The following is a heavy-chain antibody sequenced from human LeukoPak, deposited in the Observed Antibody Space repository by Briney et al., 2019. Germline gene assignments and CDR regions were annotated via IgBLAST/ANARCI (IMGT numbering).Heavy chain of an antibody. CDR2: ISSSVSTI. V-gene: IGHV3-48*03. CDR1: GVTFSSYE. D-gene: IGHD3-10*02. Sequence: PGGSLRLSCAASGVTFSSYEMNWGRQAPGKGLEWVSYISSSVSTIYYADSVKGRFTISRDNAKNSLYLQMNSLRAEDTAVYYCAELGITMIGGVWGKGTTVTISS. CDR3: AELGITMIGGV. J-gene: IGHJ6*04.